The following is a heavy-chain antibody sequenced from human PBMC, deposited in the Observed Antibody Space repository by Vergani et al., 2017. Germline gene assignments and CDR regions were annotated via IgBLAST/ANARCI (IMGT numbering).Heavy chain of an antibody. J-gene: IGHJ4*02. CDR3: ARGLRPRRSGGTSANFDY. V-gene: IGHV4-34*01. CDR2: VNHSGRT. CDR1: GGSFSGYY. Sequence: QVQLQQWGAGLLKPSETLSLTCAVYGGSFSGYYWSWIRQSPGKGLEWIGEVNHSGRTNYNPSLKSRVTISGDTSKNQFSLRLTSVTAADTAVYYCARGLRPRRSGGTSANFDYWAQGTLVTVSS. D-gene: IGHD5-12*01.